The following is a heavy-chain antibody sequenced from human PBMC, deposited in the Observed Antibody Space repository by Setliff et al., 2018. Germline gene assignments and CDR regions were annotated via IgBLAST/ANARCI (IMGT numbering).Heavy chain of an antibody. CDR1: GGSVSTYY. Sequence: SETLSLTCTVSGGSVSTYYWSWIRQPPGKGLEWIGFIFYSGYTHYNPSLKSRVTMSVDVSRDQFSLELSSVTAADTAVYFRARGSGRGYSYGLFDYWGQGSLVTVSS. CDR3: ARGSGRGYSYGLFDY. J-gene: IGHJ4*02. V-gene: IGHV4-59*02. D-gene: IGHD5-18*01. CDR2: IFYSGYT.